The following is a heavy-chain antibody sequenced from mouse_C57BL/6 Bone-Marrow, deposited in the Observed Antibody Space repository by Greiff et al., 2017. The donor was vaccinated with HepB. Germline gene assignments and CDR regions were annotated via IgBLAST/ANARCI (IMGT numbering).Heavy chain of an antibody. J-gene: IGHJ2*01. CDR1: GYTFTSYW. CDR3: ARWVGYYY. V-gene: IGHV1-50*01. CDR2: IDPSDSYN. D-gene: IGHD2-3*01. Sequence: QVQLQQPGAELVKPGASVKLSCKASGYTFTSYWMQWVKQRPGQGLEWIGEIDPSDSYNNYNQKFKGKATLTVDTSSSTAYMQLSSLTSEDSAVYYCARWVGYYYWGQGTTLTVSS.